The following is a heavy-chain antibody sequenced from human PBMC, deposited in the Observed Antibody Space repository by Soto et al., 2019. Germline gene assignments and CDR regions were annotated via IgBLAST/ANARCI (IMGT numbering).Heavy chain of an antibody. CDR1: GGSISSSSYY. J-gene: IGHJ6*03. CDR2: IYYDGST. CDR3: ASYRREAHYYMDL. D-gene: IGHD3-16*02. V-gene: IGHV4-61*05. Sequence: TSETLSLTYTVSGGSISSSSYYWGLIRQSPGKGLEWIGYIYYDGSTNYNPSLQSRVAMSIDTSRNQFSLKLTSVSAADTAVYYCASYRREAHYYMDLWGKGTTVTVSS.